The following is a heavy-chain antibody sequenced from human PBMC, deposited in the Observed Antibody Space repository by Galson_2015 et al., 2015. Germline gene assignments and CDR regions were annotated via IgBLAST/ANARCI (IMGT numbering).Heavy chain of an antibody. CDR3: AKDNRDSEAVYYYYGMDV. D-gene: IGHD2-21*02. CDR1: GFTFSSYA. J-gene: IGHJ6*02. CDR2: ISGSGGST. V-gene: IGHV3-23*01. Sequence: SLRLSCAASGFTFSSYAMSWVRQAPGKGLEWVSAISGSGGSTYYADSVKGRFTISRDNSKNTLYLQMNSLRAEDTAVYYCAKDNRDSEAVYYYYGMDVWGQGTTVTVSS.